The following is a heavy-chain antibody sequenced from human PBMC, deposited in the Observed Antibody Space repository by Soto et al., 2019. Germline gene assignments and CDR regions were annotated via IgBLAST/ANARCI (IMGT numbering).Heavy chain of an antibody. D-gene: IGHD3-9*01. J-gene: IGHJ4*02. Sequence: EVQLVESGGGFVQPGGSLRLSCTVSGFTFNIYRMHWVRQAPGKGLMWVSLINRDMNTNYADSVEGRFTITRDNAKNMVYLQMNSLRVEDTAVYYCARDFEGLGYWGQGTLVTVSS. CDR3: ARDFEGLGY. CDR1: GFTFNIYR. V-gene: IGHV3-74*01. CDR2: INRDMNT.